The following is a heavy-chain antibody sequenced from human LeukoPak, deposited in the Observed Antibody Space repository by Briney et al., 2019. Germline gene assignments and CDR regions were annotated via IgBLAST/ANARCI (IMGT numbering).Heavy chain of an antibody. CDR2: INHSGST. D-gene: IGHD3-10*01. J-gene: IGHJ6*04. CDR3: ATRYYGSGSWGIYGMDV. CDR1: GGSFSGYY. V-gene: IGHV4-34*01. Sequence: PSETLSLTCAVYGGSFSGYYWSWIRRPPGRGREWIGEINHSGSTNYNPSLKSRVTISVDTSKNQFSLKLSSVTAADTAVYYCATRYYGSGSWGIYGMDVWGKGTTVTVSS.